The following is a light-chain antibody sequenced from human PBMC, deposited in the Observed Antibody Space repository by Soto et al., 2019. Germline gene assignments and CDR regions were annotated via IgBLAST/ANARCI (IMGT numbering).Light chain of an antibody. V-gene: IGLV2-23*02. CDR1: SSDVGTFNL. CDR3: CSYARTSAYL. CDR2: EVI. J-gene: IGLJ1*01. Sequence: QSALTQVASVSGSPGQSITISCTGTSSDVGTFNLVSWYQQHPGKAPRLMIYEVIKRPSGVSNRFSGSKSGNTASLTISGLQAEDEDDYYCCSYARTSAYLFGTGPKVTV.